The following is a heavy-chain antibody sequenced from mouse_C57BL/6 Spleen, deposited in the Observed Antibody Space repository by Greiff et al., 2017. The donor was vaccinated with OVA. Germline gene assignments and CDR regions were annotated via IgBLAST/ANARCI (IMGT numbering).Heavy chain of an antibody. J-gene: IGHJ1*03. CDR3: ARLPTRGYDAWYFDV. Sequence: VQLQQPGTELVKPGASVKLSCKASGYTFTSYWMHWVKQRPGQGLEWIGNINPSNGGTNYNEKFKSKATLTVDKSSSTAYMQLSSLTSEDSAVYYCARLPTRGYDAWYFDVWGTGTTVTVSS. CDR1: GYTFTSYW. CDR2: INPSNGGT. D-gene: IGHD2-14*01. V-gene: IGHV1-53*01.